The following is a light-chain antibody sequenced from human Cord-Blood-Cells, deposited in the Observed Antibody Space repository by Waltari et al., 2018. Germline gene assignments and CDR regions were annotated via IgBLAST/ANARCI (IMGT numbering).Light chain of an antibody. CDR2: EVS. J-gene: IGLJ1*01. CDR3: CSYAGSYV. V-gene: IGLV2-23*02. Sequence: QSALTQTASVSGSPGQSITISCTGTSRDVGSYNLVSWYQQHPGKAPKLMIYEVSKRPSGVSNRFSGSKSGNTASLTISGLQAEDEADYYCCSYAGSYVFGTGTKVTVL. CDR1: SRDVGSYNL.